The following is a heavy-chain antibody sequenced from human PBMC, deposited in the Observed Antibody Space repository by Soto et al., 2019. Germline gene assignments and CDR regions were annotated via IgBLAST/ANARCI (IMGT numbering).Heavy chain of an antibody. D-gene: IGHD3-22*01. CDR1: GFTFDDYT. Sequence: VGSLILSCAASGFTFDDYTMHWVRQAPGKGMEWVSLISWDGGSTYYADSVKGRFTISRDNSKNSLYLQMNSLRTEDTALYYCAKESDSSGYYWEHRGMDVWGQGTTVTVSS. CDR2: ISWDGGST. V-gene: IGHV3-43*01. J-gene: IGHJ6*02. CDR3: AKESDSSGYYWEHRGMDV.